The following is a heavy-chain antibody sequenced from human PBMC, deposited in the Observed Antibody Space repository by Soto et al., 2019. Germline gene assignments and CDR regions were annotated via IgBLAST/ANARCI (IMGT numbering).Heavy chain of an antibody. CDR1: GYTFTSYG. CDR2: ISAYNGNT. Sequence: GPSVKVSCKASGYTFTSYGISWVRQAPGQGLEWMGWISAYNGNTNYAQKLQGRVTMTTDTSTSTAYMELRSLRSDDTAVYYCARDLQYCSGGSCSHYYYYGMDVWGQETTVTVSS. J-gene: IGHJ6*02. D-gene: IGHD2-15*01. V-gene: IGHV1-18*04. CDR3: ARDLQYCSGGSCSHYYYYGMDV.